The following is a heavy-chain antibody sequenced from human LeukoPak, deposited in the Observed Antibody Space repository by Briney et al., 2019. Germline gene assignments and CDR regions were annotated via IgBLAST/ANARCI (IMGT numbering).Heavy chain of an antibody. J-gene: IGHJ4*02. V-gene: IGHV1-46*01. CDR1: GYTFTSYH. D-gene: IGHD3-10*01. CDR3: ARIAPAITMVREEDPFDY. Sequence: ASVKVSCKASGYTFTSYHMHWVRQAPGQGLEWMGIINPSGGSTSYAQKFQGRVTMTRDTSTSTVYMELSSLRSEDTAVYYCARIAPAITMVREEDPFDYWGQGTLVTVSS. CDR2: INPSGGST.